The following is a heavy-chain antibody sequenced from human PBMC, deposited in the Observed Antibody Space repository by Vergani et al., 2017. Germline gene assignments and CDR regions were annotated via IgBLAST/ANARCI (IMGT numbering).Heavy chain of an antibody. D-gene: IGHD1-14*01. J-gene: IGHJ4*02. Sequence: QVQLVQSGAEVKKPGASVKVSCKASGYTFTDYFMHWVRQATGQGLEWMVWINPNSGGTNYAQKFQGRVTMTRDTSISTAYMELSNLRSDDTAVYYCARVGTRSNRDYFDYWGQGTLVTVSS. CDR3: ARVGTRSNRDYFDY. CDR2: INPNSGGT. CDR1: GYTFTDYF. V-gene: IGHV1-2*02.